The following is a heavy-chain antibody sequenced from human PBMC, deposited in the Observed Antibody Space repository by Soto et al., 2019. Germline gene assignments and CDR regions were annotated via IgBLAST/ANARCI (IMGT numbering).Heavy chain of an antibody. CDR3: PRVGDNFWSRYHYYGMDV. Sequence: QVRLVQSGAEVKKPGSSVKVSCEASGGTFSSYAVTWVRQAPGQGLEWMGGIIPIVTTPNYAQKFQGRLTISSDKSTSTSGMELSSLRSQDTGVYYCPRVGDNFWSRYHYYGMDVWGQGTTVIVSS. CDR1: GGTFSSYA. CDR2: IIPIVTTP. V-gene: IGHV1-69*06. D-gene: IGHD3-3*01. J-gene: IGHJ6*02.